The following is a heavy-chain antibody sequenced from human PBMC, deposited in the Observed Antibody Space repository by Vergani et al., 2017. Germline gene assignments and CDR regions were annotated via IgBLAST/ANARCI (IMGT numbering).Heavy chain of an antibody. D-gene: IGHD2-15*01. CDR3: ARWVDRYYCGYWMDV. J-gene: IGHJ6*02. CDR2: IYYSGST. CDR1: GGSISSYY. V-gene: IGHV4-59*01. Sequence: QVQLQESGPGLVKPSETLSLTCTVSGGSISSYYWSWIRQPPGKGLEWIGYIYYSGSTNYNPSLKSRVTISVDTSKNQFSLKLSSVTAADTAVYYCARWVDRYYCGYWMDVWGQGRTVTVSS.